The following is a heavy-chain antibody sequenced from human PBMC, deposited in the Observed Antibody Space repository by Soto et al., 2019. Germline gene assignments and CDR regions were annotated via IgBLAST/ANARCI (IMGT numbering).Heavy chain of an antibody. CDR3: AKDQAGSSSQIYFFDY. V-gene: IGHV3-30*04. D-gene: IGHD6-13*01. Sequence: GGSLRLSCAASGFTFSSYAMHWVRQAPGKGLEWVAFISYDGRNEFYADSVKGRFTISRDNSKNMLYLQMNSLRTEDTAVYHCAKDQAGSSSQIYFFDYWGQGSLVTVSS. J-gene: IGHJ4*02. CDR2: ISYDGRNE. CDR1: GFTFSSYA.